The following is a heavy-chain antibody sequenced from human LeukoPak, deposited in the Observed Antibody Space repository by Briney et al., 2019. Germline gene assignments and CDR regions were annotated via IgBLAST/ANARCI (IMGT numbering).Heavy chain of an antibody. J-gene: IGHJ4*02. CDR1: GYTFTGYY. CDR2: INPNSGGT. V-gene: IGHV1-2*02. CDR3: ARVDSSSWPYYFDY. D-gene: IGHD6-13*01. Sequence: ASVKVSCKASGYTFTGYYMHWVRQAPGQGLEWMGWINPNSGGTNYAQKFQGRVTMTRDTSISTAYMELSRLRSDDTAVYYCARVDSSSWPYYFDYWGQGTLVTVSS.